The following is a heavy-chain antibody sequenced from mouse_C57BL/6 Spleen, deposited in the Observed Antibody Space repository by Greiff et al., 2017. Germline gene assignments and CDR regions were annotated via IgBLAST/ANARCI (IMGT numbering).Heavy chain of an antibody. CDR3: ARQGELGRPYYFDY. CDR1: GFTFSSYG. Sequence: EVQLVESGGDLVKPGGSLKLSCAASGFTFSSYGMSWVRQTPDKRLEWVATISSGGSYTYYPDSVKGRFTISRDNAKNTLYLQMSSLKSEDTAMYYCARQGELGRPYYFDYWGQGTTPTVSS. D-gene: IGHD4-1*01. J-gene: IGHJ2*01. V-gene: IGHV5-6*01. CDR2: ISSGGSYT.